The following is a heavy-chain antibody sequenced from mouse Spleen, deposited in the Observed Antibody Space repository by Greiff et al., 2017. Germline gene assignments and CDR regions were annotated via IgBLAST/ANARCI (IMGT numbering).Heavy chain of an antibody. D-gene: IGHD2-3*01. CDR1: GYTFTSYW. CDR3: ARAYDGYYAMDY. Sequence: QVQLKESGAELVMPGASVKLSCKASGYTFTSYWITWVKQRPGQGLEWIGDIYPGSGSTNYNEKFKSKATLTVDTSSSTAYMQLSSLTSEDTAIYYCARAYDGYYAMDYWGQGTSVTVSS. CDR2: IYPGSGST. V-gene: IGHV1-55*01. J-gene: IGHJ4*01.